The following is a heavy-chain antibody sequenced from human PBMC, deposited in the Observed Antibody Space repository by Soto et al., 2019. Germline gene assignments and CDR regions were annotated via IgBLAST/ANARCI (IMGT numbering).Heavy chain of an antibody. Sequence: PSETLSLTCTVSGGSISSFHWNWIRQPPGKGLEWIGYIYNSGSTNYNPSLKSRVTISVDTSKNQFSLKLRSVTAADTAVYYCARGRIVGPWGQGTLVTVSS. CDR2: IYNSGST. CDR3: ARGRIVGP. D-gene: IGHD2-15*01. CDR1: GGSISSFH. J-gene: IGHJ5*02. V-gene: IGHV4-59*01.